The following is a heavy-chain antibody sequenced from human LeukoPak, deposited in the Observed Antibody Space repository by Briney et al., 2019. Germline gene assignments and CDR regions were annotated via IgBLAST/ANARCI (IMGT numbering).Heavy chain of an antibody. V-gene: IGHV3-21*01. CDR3: ARDKRQERWPDY. CDR2: ISSSSNYI. D-gene: IGHD5-24*01. CDR1: GFSFSTYS. Sequence: GGSLRLSCAAAGFSFSTYSMNWVRQAPGKGLEWVSSISSSSNYIYYADSVKGRFTISRDNAKNSLYLQMDSLRAEDTAVYYCARDKRQERWPDYWGQGTLVTVSS. J-gene: IGHJ4*02.